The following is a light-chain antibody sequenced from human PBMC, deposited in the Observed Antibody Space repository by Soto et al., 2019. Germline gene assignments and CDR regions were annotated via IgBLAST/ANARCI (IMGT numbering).Light chain of an antibody. CDR3: QQYGSSPYT. J-gene: IGKJ2*01. CDR2: GAS. V-gene: IGKV3-20*01. CDR1: QSVSSSY. Sequence: EIVLTQSPGTLSLSPGERATLSCRASQSVSSSYLAWYQQKPGQAPRLLIYGASSRATGIPDGFSGSGSGTDFTLTISRLEPEDFAVYYCQQYGSSPYTFGQGTKQEIK.